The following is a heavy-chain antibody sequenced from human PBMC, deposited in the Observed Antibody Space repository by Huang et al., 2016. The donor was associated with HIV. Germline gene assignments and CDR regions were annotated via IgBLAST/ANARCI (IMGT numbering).Heavy chain of an antibody. CDR2: IYYSGSI. CDR3: ARGDYYGSGSYYNGYYFDY. V-gene: IGHV4-61*01. D-gene: IGHD3-10*01. CDR1: GGSVSSVIYY. J-gene: IGHJ4*02. Sequence: QVQLQESGPGLVKPSETLSLTCTVSGGSVSSVIYYWSWIRQPPGKGLEWIGYIYYSGSIIYNPALKSRVTISIDTSKNQFSLKLSSVTAADTAVYYCARGDYYGSGSYYNGYYFDYWGQGTLVTVSS.